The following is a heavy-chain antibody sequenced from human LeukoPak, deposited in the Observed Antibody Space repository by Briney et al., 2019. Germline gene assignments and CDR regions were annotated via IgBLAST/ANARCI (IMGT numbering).Heavy chain of an antibody. CDR3: ARYSSSWYFVPTPREYYFDY. D-gene: IGHD6-13*01. J-gene: IGHJ4*02. CDR2: IYYSGST. V-gene: IGHV4-39*01. CDR1: GGSISSSSYY. Sequence: PSETPSLTCTVSGGSISSSSYYWGWIRQPPGKGLEWIGSIYYSGSTYYNPSLKSRVTISVDTSKNQFSLKLSSVTAADTAVYYCARYSSSWYFVPTPREYYFDYWGQGTLVTVSS.